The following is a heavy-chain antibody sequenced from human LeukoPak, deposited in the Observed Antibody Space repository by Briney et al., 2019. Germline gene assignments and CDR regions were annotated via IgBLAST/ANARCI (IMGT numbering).Heavy chain of an antibody. J-gene: IGHJ5*02. Sequence: SETLSLTCTVSGGSISSSSYYWGWIRQPPGKGLEWIGSIYYSGSTFYNPSLKSRVTISVDTSKNQFSLKLNSVTAADTAVYYCARHVRKRGIAAAGSPGWFDPWGQGTLVTVSS. D-gene: IGHD6-13*01. CDR3: ARHVRKRGIAAAGSPGWFDP. CDR2: IYYSGST. CDR1: GGSISSSSYY. V-gene: IGHV4-39*01.